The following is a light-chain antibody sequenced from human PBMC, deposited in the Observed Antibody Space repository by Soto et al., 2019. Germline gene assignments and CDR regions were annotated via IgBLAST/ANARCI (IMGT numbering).Light chain of an antibody. CDR1: SSNIGGNS. CDR3: GSWDSSLSAYV. Sequence: QAVVTQPPSVSAAPEQRGTISCSGRSSNIGGNSVSWYQQLPGTAPKLLIYDDDKRPSGIPDRFYGSKSGTSATLGITGFKTGDEADYYCGSWDSSLSAYVFGTGTKLTVL. J-gene: IGLJ1*01. V-gene: IGLV1-51*01. CDR2: DDD.